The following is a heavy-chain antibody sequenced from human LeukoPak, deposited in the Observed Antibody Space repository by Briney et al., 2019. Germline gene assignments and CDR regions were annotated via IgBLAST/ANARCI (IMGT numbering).Heavy chain of an antibody. V-gene: IGHV1-2*02. D-gene: IGHD4-17*01. CDR1: GYTFTGYY. CDR3: ARLDYGVPFDY. Sequence: GASVKVSCKASGYTFTGYYMHWVRQAPGQGLEWMGWISPDSGATNYAQNFRGRVTMTRDTSISTAYMELSRLRSDDTAVYYCARLDYGVPFDYWGQGTLVTVSS. J-gene: IGHJ4*02. CDR2: ISPDSGAT.